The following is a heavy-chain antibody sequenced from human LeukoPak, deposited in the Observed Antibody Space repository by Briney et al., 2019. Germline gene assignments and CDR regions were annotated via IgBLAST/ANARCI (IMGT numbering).Heavy chain of an antibody. D-gene: IGHD2-15*01. V-gene: IGHV3-23*01. CDR2: ISGSGGST. J-gene: IGHJ6*02. Sequence: GGSLRLSCAASGFTFSSYAMSWVRQAPGKGLEWVSAISGSGGSTYYADSVKGRFTISRDNSKNTLYLQMNSLRAEDTAVYYCARARLRCSGGSCYYYGMDVWGQGTTVTVSS. CDR1: GFTFSSYA. CDR3: ARARLRCSGGSCYYYGMDV.